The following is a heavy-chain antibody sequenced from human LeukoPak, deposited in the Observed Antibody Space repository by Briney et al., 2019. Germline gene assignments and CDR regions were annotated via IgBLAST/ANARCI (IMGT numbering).Heavy chain of an antibody. J-gene: IGHJ6*02. CDR1: GYTFTSYD. CDR2: MNPNSGNT. V-gene: IGHV1-8*01. CDR3: ARVTQGYLVGGSYSGMDV. Sequence: ASVKVSCKASGYTFTSYDINWVRQAPGQGLEWMGWMNPNSGNTGYAQKFQGRVTMTRNTSISTAYMELSSLRSEDTAVYYCARVTQGYLVGGSYSGMDVWGQGTTVTVSS. D-gene: IGHD1-26*01.